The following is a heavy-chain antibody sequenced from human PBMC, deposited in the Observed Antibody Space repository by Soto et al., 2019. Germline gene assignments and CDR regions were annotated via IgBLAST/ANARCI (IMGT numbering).Heavy chain of an antibody. CDR1: GFTSSSYS. CDR2: ISSSSSYI. V-gene: IGHV3-21*01. CDR3: ARGGSSSSYYYYGMDV. D-gene: IGHD6-6*01. J-gene: IGHJ6*02. Sequence: GGSLRLSCAASGFTSSSYSMNWVRQAPGKGLEWVSSISSSSSYIYYADSVKGRFTISRDNAKNSLYLQMNSLRAEDTAVYYCARGGSSSSYYYYGMDVWGQGTTVTVSS.